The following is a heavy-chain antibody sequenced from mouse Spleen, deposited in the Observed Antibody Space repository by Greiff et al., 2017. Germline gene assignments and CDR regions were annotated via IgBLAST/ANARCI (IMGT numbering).Heavy chain of an antibody. J-gene: IGHJ3*01. CDR2: IDPANGNT. CDR3: ARLGFYGNGFAY. V-gene: IGHV14-3*01. CDR1: GFNIKNTY. D-gene: IGHD2-1*01. Sequence: VQLKESVAELVRPGASVKLSCTASGFNIKNTYMHWVKQRPEQGLEWIGRIDPANGNTKYAPKFKGKATLTADKSSSTAYMQLSSLTSEDSAVYFCARLGFYGNGFAYWGQGTLVTVSA.